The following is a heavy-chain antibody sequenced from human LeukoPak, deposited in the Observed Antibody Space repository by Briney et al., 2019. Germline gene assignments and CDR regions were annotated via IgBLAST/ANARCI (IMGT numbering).Heavy chain of an antibody. CDR2: IKQDGSEK. D-gene: IGHD4-23*01. CDR3: ARVPGVTRYFDS. CDR1: GFTFTCCW. Sequence: PGGSLRLSCAASGFTFTCCWMSWVRQTPGKGLEWVASIKQDGSEKFYADSVKGRFTISRDNAKNSLYLQMNSLRAEDTAVYYCARVPGVTRYFDSWGQGILVTVSS. V-gene: IGHV3-7*01. J-gene: IGHJ4*02.